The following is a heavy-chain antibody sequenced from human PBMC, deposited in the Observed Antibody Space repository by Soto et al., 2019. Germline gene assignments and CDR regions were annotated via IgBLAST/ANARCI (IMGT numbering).Heavy chain of an antibody. J-gene: IGHJ5*02. Sequence: SETLSLTCSVSGGSTSVASSIYYWGWIRQPPGKGLEWIASISYSGATFHNPSLKSRVTISTDKSKNQFSLQLSSVTAGDTAVYFCARHELRLRNSGSFYNAHFDPWGQGALVTVSS. CDR3: ARHELRLRNSGSFYNAHFDP. CDR1: GGSTSVASSIYY. CDR2: ISYSGAT. D-gene: IGHD1-26*01. V-gene: IGHV4-39*01.